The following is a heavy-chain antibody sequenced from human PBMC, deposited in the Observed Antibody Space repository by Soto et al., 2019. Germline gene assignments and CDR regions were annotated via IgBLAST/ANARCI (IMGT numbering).Heavy chain of an antibody. J-gene: IGHJ4*02. Sequence: GGSLRLSCAASGFTFSKFAMSWVRQAPGEGLEWASAISGDGGVTYYADSVKGRFTISRDNSKNTLYLQMSSLRAEDTALYYCAKARTTVSSYYFDYWGQGTPVTVSS. CDR2: ISGDGGVT. D-gene: IGHD4-17*01. V-gene: IGHV3-23*01. CDR3: AKARTTVSSYYFDY. CDR1: GFTFSKFA.